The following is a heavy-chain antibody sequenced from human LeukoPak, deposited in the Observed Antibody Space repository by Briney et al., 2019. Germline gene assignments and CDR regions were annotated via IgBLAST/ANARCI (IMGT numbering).Heavy chain of an antibody. CDR3: ARESKSHDGSGYHHDC. J-gene: IGHJ4*02. V-gene: IGHV4-4*07. CDR2: IYTSGTT. Sequence: SETLSLTCSVSGESIRNYYWSWIRQPAGKGLEWIGRIYTSGTTDYNPSLKSRLTMSVDTSRNHFSLKLTSVTAADTAVYYCARESKSHDGSGYHHDCWGQGALVTVSS. CDR1: GESIRNYY. D-gene: IGHD3-22*01.